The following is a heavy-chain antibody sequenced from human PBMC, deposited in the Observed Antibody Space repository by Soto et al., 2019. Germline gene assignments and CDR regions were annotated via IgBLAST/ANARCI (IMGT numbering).Heavy chain of an antibody. CDR3: ARDYIGYSSGWYPPTAYYYGMDV. V-gene: IGHV4-59*01. CDR2: IYYSGST. D-gene: IGHD6-19*01. J-gene: IGHJ6*02. Sequence: SETLSLTCTVSGGSISSYYWSWIRQPPGKGLEWIGYIYYSGSTIYNPSLKSRVTISVDTSKNQFSLKLSSVTAADTAVYYCARDYIGYSSGWYPPTAYYYGMDVWGQGTTVTVSS. CDR1: GGSISSYY.